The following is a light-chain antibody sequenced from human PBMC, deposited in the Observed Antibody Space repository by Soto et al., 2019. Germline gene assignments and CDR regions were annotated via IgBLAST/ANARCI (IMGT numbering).Light chain of an antibody. J-gene: IGKJ5*01. CDR2: GAF. CDR1: PSVTNF. CDR3: QQRNIWPPVT. V-gene: IGKV3-11*01. Sequence: EIVLTQSPATLSLSPGERATLSCRASPSVTNFLAWYQQKPGQAPRLLIYGAFNRATGIPARFSGSGSGTDFTHTISSLEPEDSAIYYCQQRNIWPPVTFGPGTRLEIK.